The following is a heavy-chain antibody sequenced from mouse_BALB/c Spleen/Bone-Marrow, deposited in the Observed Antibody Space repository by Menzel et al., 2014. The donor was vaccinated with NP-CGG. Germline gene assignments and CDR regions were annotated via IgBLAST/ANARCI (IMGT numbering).Heavy chain of an antibody. J-gene: IGHJ2*01. V-gene: IGHV1-9*01. CDR1: GYIFSSYW. CDR2: ILPGIST. CDR3: ARGISYHFDY. Sequence: VQLQQSGAELMKPGASVKISCKATGYIFSSYWIEWVKQRPGHGLEWIGEILPGISTNYNEKFKGKATFTADTSSNTAYMQLSSLTSEDSAVYYCARGISYHFDYWGQGTTLTVPS. D-gene: IGHD5-1*01.